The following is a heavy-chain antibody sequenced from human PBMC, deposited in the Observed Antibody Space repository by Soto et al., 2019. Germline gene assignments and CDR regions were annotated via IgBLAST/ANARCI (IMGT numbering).Heavy chain of an antibody. D-gene: IGHD3-10*01. J-gene: IGHJ4*02. CDR3: VKDMMIRGVIGGRYFDS. Sequence: EVQLVESGGGLVQPGRSLRLSCTTSGFTFDDYAIHWVRLGPGKGLEWVSGISWNSDTIGYADSVKGRFTISRDNAKNSLYLQMNSLRAEDTALYYCVKDMMIRGVIGGRYFDSWGQGTLVTVSS. CDR2: ISWNSDTI. V-gene: IGHV3-9*01. CDR1: GFTFDDYA.